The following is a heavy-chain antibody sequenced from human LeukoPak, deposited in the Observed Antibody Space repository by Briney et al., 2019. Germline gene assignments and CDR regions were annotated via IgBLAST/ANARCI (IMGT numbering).Heavy chain of an antibody. Sequence: ASVKVSCKASGGTLRSYAITWVRQAPGQGPEWMGRTIPILGTTKYTQKFQGRLTITTDESTSTAYMELSSLISEDTAVYFCATTDYDFMSGSYYMDVWGKGTTVIVSS. D-gene: IGHD3-3*01. CDR1: GGTLRSYA. J-gene: IGHJ6*03. CDR3: ATTDYDFMSGSYYMDV. V-gene: IGHV1-69*11. CDR2: TIPILGTT.